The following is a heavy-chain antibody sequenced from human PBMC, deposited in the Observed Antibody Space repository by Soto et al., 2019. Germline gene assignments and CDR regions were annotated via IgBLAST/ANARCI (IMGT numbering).Heavy chain of an antibody. CDR1: GFTFTRFG. V-gene: IGHV3-30*18. CDR2: ISCDGNKQ. CDR3: AKDPADIEIVQPNLRGGIYYYGMDV. Sequence: GGSLRLSCAASGFTFTRFGMHWVRQAPGRGLEWVALISCDGNKQHYADSVKGRFTISRDNSMNTVSLQMNSLRVEDTAVYYCAKDPADIEIVQPNLRGGIYYYGMDVWGQGTTVTVSS. D-gene: IGHD2-2*01. J-gene: IGHJ6*02.